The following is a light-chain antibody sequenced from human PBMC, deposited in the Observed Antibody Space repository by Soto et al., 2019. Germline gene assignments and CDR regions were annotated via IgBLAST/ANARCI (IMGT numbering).Light chain of an antibody. CDR2: GVS. CDR3: SSYTNNSTLV. CDR1: SSDVGAYNY. J-gene: IGLJ2*01. Sequence: QSALTQPASVSGSPGQSITISCTGTSSDVGAYNYVSWYQQHPGKAPEVMIFGVSNRPSGVSNRFSGSKSGNTASLTISGLQPEDEANYYCSSYTNNSTLVFGGGTKLAVL. V-gene: IGLV2-14*03.